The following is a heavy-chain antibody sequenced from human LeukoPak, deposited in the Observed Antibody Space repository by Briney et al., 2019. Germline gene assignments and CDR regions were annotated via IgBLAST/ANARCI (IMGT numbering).Heavy chain of an antibody. D-gene: IGHD3-22*01. V-gene: IGHV1-8*02. Sequence: ASVKVSCKASGYTFTSYDINWVRQATGQGLEWMGWMNPNSGNTGYTQKFQGRVTMTRDTSISTAYMELSRLRSDDTAVYYCARDSGMDYYDSSGYYYVLLRNWGQGTLITVSS. CDR3: ARDSGMDYYDSSGYYYVLLRN. CDR2: MNPNSGNT. CDR1: GYTFTSYD. J-gene: IGHJ4*02.